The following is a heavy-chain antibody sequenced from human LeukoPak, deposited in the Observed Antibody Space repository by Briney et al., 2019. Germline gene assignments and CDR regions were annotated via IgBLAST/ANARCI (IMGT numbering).Heavy chain of an antibody. J-gene: IGHJ4*02. Sequence: GGSLRLSCTGSGFTFSSYWMSWVRQAPGKGLEWVANIRQDGDLKHYVDSVRGRFTISRDNAENSLYLQMNSLRAEDTAIYYCAREIVGTIKSYFDYWAREPWSPSPQ. CDR3: AREIVGTIKSYFDY. CDR1: GFTFSSYW. V-gene: IGHV3-7*01. D-gene: IGHD1-26*01. CDR2: IRQDGDLK.